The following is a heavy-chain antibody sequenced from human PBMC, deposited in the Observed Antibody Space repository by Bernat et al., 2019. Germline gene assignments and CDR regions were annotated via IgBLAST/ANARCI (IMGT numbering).Heavy chain of an antibody. V-gene: IGHV4-59*01. Sequence: QVQLQESGPGLVKSSETLSLTCTVSGGSISSYYWSWIRQPPGKGLEWIGYIYYSGSTNYNPSLKSRVTISVDTSKNQFSLKLSSVTAADTAVYYCARLERGYSIFDYWGQGTLVTVSS. D-gene: IGHD5-18*01. CDR1: GGSISSYY. CDR3: ARLERGYSIFDY. J-gene: IGHJ4*02. CDR2: IYYSGST.